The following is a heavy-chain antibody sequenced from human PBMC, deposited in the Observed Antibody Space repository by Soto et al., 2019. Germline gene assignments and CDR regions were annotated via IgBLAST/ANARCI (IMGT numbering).Heavy chain of an antibody. CDR1: SASISSYVW. CDR2: IFHSGLT. V-gene: IGHV4-4*03. J-gene: IGHJ4*02. Sequence: QVQLQESCPGLVKPPGTLSLTCSVSSASISSYVWWSWVRQPPGGGLEWIGEIFHSGLTNYNPSLESRVTISVDKSNNQFSLKLTSVTAADTAVYYCARHCFGTSCLENWGQGTLVTVSS. CDR3: ARHCFGTSCLEN. D-gene: IGHD2-2*01.